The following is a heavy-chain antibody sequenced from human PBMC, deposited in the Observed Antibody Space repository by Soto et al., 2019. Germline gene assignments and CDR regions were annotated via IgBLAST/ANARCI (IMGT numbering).Heavy chain of an antibody. J-gene: IGHJ6*02. CDR1: GYPFNRYY. Sequence: QVQLVQSGSEVRKPGASVKVSCKASGYPFNRYYLHWVRQAPGPRLEWLGWISPNTGTTTYAQKFRGRITLTRDTSISTAYMELSSLGSDDTAVYLCARASQMIINPYRYPMDVWGQGTTVTVSS. V-gene: IGHV1-2*02. CDR3: ARASQMIINPYRYPMDV. D-gene: IGHD3-16*01. CDR2: ISPNTGTT.